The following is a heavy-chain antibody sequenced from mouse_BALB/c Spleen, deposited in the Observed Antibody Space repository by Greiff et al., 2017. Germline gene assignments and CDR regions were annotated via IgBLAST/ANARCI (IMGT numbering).Heavy chain of an antibody. CDR1: GFTFSSYA. Sequence: EVQLQQSGGGLVKPGGSLKLSCAASGFTFSSYAMSWVRQSPEKRLEWVAEISSGGSYTYYPDTVTGRFTISRDNAKNTLYLEMSSLRSEDTAMYYCASPHGGFAYWGQGTLVTVSA. J-gene: IGHJ3*01. CDR2: ISSGGSYT. V-gene: IGHV5-9-4*01. CDR3: ASPHGGFAY.